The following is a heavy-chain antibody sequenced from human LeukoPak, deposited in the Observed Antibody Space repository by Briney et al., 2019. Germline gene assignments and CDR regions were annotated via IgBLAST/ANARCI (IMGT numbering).Heavy chain of an antibody. CDR3: ATKSSGYNIFFDY. CDR1: GFTFSSYA. CDR2: ISGSGGTT. J-gene: IGHJ4*02. D-gene: IGHD3-22*01. V-gene: IGHV3-23*01. Sequence: GGSLTLSCAASGFTFSSYAMSWVRQAPGKGLEWVSAISGSGGTTYYADSVKGRFTISRDNSKNTLYLQMNSLRAEDTAVYYCATKSSGYNIFFDYWGQGTLVTVSS.